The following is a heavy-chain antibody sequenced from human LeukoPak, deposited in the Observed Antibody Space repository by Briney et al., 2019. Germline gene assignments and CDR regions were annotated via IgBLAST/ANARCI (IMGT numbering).Heavy chain of an antibody. CDR3: ARSPYDGSSYYYKLGYFDY. D-gene: IGHD3-22*01. Sequence: GGSLRLSCAASGFTLSSYAMSWVRRAPGKGLEWVSVIYNGGDTYYADSVEGRFTISRDSSKNTLYLQMNSLRAEDSATYYCARSPYDGSSYYYKLGYFDYWGQGALVTVSS. J-gene: IGHJ4*02. CDR2: IYNGGDT. V-gene: IGHV3-53*01. CDR1: GFTLSSYA.